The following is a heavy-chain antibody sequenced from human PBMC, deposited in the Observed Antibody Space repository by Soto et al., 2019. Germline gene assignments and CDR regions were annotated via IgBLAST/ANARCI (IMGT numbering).Heavy chain of an antibody. CDR2: IHSSGST. V-gene: IGHV4-4*07. J-gene: IGHJ5*02. CDR1: GASINSYH. CDR3: ARDQGVAAAGITWFDP. Sequence: SETLSLTCTVSGASINSYHWSWIRQPAGKGLEWIGHIHSSGSTNYNPSLKSRVTMSVDTSKNQFSLRLMSLTAADTAVYYCARDQGVAAAGITWFDPWGQGSLVTVSS. D-gene: IGHD6-13*01.